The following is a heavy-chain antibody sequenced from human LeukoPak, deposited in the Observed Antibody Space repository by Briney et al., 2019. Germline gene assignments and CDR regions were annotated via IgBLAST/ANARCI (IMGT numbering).Heavy chain of an antibody. J-gene: IGHJ4*02. Sequence: PSETLSLTCTVSGGSISSGGFYWSWIRQHPGEGLEWLGYIYYSGTTYYNPSLKSRVTFSVDTSKNQFSLKLNPVTAADTALYSCARGTTDGYSYGRFDYWGQGTLVTVSS. D-gene: IGHD5-18*01. CDR2: IYYSGTT. V-gene: IGHV4-31*03. CDR3: ARGTTDGYSYGRFDY. CDR1: GGSISSGGFY.